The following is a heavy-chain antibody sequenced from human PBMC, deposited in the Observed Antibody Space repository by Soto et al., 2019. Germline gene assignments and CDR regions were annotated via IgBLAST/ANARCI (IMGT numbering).Heavy chain of an antibody. CDR3: AKDERVGSSLFDY. D-gene: IGHD3-10*01. Sequence: QVQLVESGGGVVQPGRSLRLSCAASGFTFSSYGMHWVRQAPGKGLEWVAVMSYDGSNKYYADSVKGRFTISRDNSKNTLYLQMNSLRAEDTAVYYCAKDERVGSSLFDYWGQGTLVTVSS. J-gene: IGHJ4*02. CDR2: MSYDGSNK. V-gene: IGHV3-30*18. CDR1: GFTFSSYG.